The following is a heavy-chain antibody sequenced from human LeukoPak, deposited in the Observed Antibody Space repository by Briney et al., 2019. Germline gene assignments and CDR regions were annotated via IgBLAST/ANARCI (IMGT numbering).Heavy chain of an antibody. CDR2: INPNSGGT. CDR1: GYTFTGYY. J-gene: IGHJ4*02. V-gene: IGHV1-2*02. Sequence: GASVKVSCKASGYTFTGYYMHWVRQAPGQGLEWMGWINPNSGGTNYAQKFQGRVTMTRDTPTSTAYMELRSLRSDDTAVFYCARDEMAAAGDHFDYWGQGTLVTVSS. CDR3: ARDEMAAAGDHFDY. D-gene: IGHD6-13*01.